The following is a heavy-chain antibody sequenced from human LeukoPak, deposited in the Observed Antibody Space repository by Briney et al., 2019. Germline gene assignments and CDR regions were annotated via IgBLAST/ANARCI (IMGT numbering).Heavy chain of an antibody. CDR3: ARSKITFGGVIVIPFDY. J-gene: IGHJ4*02. CDR2: INPNSGGT. V-gene: IGHV1-2*02. CDR1: GYTFTGYY. Sequence: ASVKVSCKASGYTFTGYYMHWVRQAPGQGLEWTGWINPNSGGTNYAQKFQGRVTMTRDTSISTAYMELSRLRSDDTAVYYCARSKITFGGVIVIPFDYWGQGTLVTVSS. D-gene: IGHD3-16*02.